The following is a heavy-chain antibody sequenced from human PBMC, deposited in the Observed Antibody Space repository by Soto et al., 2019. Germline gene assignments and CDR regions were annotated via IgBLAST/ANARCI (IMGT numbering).Heavy chain of an antibody. CDR1: GFTFSSYS. D-gene: IGHD3-3*01. CDR2: ITSSSSYI. CDR3: ARLPYYDFWSGYYSAFDY. V-gene: IGHV3-21*01. Sequence: PGGSLRLSCAASGFTFSSYSMNWVRQAPGKGLEWVSSITSSSSYIYYADSVKGRFTLSRDNAKNSLYLQMSSLRAEDTAVYYCARLPYYDFWSGYYSAFDYWGQGTLVTVSS. J-gene: IGHJ4*02.